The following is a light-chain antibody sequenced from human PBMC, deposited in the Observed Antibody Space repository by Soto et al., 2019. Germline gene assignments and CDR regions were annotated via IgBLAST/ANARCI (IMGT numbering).Light chain of an antibody. J-gene: IGLJ1*01. Sequence: QSVLTQPASVSGSPGQWITISCTGTSSDVGGYNYVSWYQQPPGKAPKLMIYEVSNRPSGVSNRFSGSKSGNTASLTISGLQAEDEADYFCSSYSISTAYLFGTGTKVTVL. CDR2: EVS. V-gene: IGLV2-14*03. CDR1: SSDVGGYNY. CDR3: SSYSISTAYL.